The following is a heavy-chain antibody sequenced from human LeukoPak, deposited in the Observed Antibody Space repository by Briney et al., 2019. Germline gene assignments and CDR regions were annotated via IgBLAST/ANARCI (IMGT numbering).Heavy chain of an antibody. D-gene: IGHD2-15*01. CDR1: GFTFSSYA. V-gene: IGHV3-23*01. J-gene: IGHJ5*02. CDR2: IRGSGGST. Sequence: GGSLRLSCAASGFTFSSYAMSWVRQAPGKRLEWVSAIRGSGGSTYYADSVKGRFTISRDNSKNTLYLQMNSLRAEDTAVYYCAKIGYCSGGSCYDWGWFDPWGQETLVTVSS. CDR3: AKIGYCSGGSCYDWGWFDP.